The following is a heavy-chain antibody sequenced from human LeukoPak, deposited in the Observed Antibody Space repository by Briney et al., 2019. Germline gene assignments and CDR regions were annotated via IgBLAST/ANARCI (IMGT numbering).Heavy chain of an antibody. CDR1: GYAFTSLD. D-gene: IGHD6-19*01. Sequence: ASVKVSCKASGYAFTSLDINWVRQATGQGLEWMGWMNPNSGYTGPAQKFQGRLTMTRDTSISTAYMELTSLTSEDTAMYYCARVAGSADYWGQGTLVTVSS. V-gene: IGHV1-8*01. J-gene: IGHJ4*02. CDR2: MNPNSGYT. CDR3: ARVAGSADY.